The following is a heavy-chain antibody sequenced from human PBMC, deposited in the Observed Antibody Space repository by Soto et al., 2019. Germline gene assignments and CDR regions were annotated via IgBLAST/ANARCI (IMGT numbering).Heavy chain of an antibody. Sequence: SSVKVSCKASGYTFTSYDINWVRQATGQGLEWMGWMNPNSGNTGYAQKFQGRVTMTRNTSISTAYMELSSLRSEDTAVYYCARGTTGTTLGWFDPWGQGTLVTVSS. CDR2: MNPNSGNT. CDR1: GYTFTSYD. CDR3: ARGTTGTTLGWFDP. J-gene: IGHJ5*02. V-gene: IGHV1-8*01. D-gene: IGHD1-1*01.